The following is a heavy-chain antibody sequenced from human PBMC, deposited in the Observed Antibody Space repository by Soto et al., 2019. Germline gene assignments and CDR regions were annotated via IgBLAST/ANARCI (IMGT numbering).Heavy chain of an antibody. D-gene: IGHD6-19*01. Sequence: GGSLGLSCAASGFLFSPYAMSWVRQAPGKGLEWVSTIHGSGADTSYAASVKGRFTISRDNSKNTLHLQMNSLRDEDTAVYYCAKSGTGWYHFDYWGQGTQVTVSS. CDR1: GFLFSPYA. J-gene: IGHJ4*02. V-gene: IGHV3-23*01. CDR2: IHGSGADT. CDR3: AKSGTGWYHFDY.